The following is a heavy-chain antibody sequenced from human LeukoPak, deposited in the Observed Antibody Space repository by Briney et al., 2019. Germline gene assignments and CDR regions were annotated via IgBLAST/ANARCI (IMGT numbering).Heavy chain of an antibody. CDR2: ISYDGSNK. D-gene: IGHD6-19*01. J-gene: IGHJ4*02. Sequence: PGGSLRLSCAASGFTFSSYAMPWVRQAPGKGLEWVAVISYDGSNKYYADSVKGRFTISRDNSKNTVHLQINSLRAEDTAVYYCARERAVNGWTSAHFDYWGQGTLVTVSS. CDR3: ARERAVNGWTSAHFDY. V-gene: IGHV3-30*14. CDR1: GFTFSSYA.